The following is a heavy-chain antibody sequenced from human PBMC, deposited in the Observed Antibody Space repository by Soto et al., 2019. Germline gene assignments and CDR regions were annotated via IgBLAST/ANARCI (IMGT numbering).Heavy chain of an antibody. J-gene: IGHJ5*02. CDR2: IVVGSGNT. D-gene: IGHD1-26*01. Sequence: GASVKVSCKASGFTFTSSAVQWVRQARGQRLEWIGWIVVGSGNTNYAQKFQERVTITRDTSTSTAYMELSSLRSEDTAVYYCAAGNCIVGATCPDWFDPWGQGTLVTVSS. CDR3: AAGNCIVGATCPDWFDP. CDR1: GFTFTSSA. V-gene: IGHV1-58*01.